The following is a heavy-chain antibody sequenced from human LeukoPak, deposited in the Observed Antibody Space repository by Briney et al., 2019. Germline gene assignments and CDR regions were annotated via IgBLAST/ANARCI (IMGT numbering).Heavy chain of an antibody. V-gene: IGHV4-39*01. D-gene: IGHD3-10*01. Sequence: SETLSLTCTVSGGSISSSTYYWGWIRQPPGKGLEWIGSIYYSGSTYYNPSLKSRVTISVDTSKDQFSLKLTSVTAADTAVYYCVRGLSESRGLFDYWGQGTLVTVSS. CDR3: VRGLSESRGLFDY. J-gene: IGHJ4*02. CDR1: GGSISSSTYY. CDR2: IYYSGST.